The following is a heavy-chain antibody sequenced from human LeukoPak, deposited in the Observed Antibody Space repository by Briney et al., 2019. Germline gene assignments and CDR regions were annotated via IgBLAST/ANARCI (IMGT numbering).Heavy chain of an antibody. CDR2: IYYSGST. Sequence: SETLSLTCTVSGGSISSYYWSWIRQPPGKGLEWIGYIYYSGSTNYNPSLKSRVTISVDTSKNQFSLKLSSVTAADTAVYYCARTYDRDGCPDYWGQGTLVTVSS. D-gene: IGHD5-24*01. V-gene: IGHV4-59*01. CDR3: ARTYDRDGCPDY. CDR1: GGSISSYY. J-gene: IGHJ4*02.